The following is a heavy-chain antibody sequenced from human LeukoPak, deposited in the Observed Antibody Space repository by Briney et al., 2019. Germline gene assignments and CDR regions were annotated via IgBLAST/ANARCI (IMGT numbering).Heavy chain of an antibody. V-gene: IGHV3-21*01. CDR3: SRGRATSSWVYYYMDV. D-gene: IGHD6-13*01. J-gene: IGHJ6*03. CDR1: GFTFSTYS. Sequence: GGSLRLSCAVSGFTFSTYSMNWVRQAPGKGLEWVSSITSRSSYIYYADSVRGRFTISRDDARNSLYLQMNRLRAEDTAVYYCSRGRATSSWVYYYMDVWGKGTTVTVSS. CDR2: ITSRSSYI.